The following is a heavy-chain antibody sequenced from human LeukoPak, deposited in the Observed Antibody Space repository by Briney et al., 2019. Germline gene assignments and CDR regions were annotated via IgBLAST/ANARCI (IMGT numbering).Heavy chain of an antibody. CDR3: ARGDNAGDYMDV. V-gene: IGHV1-46*01. Sequence: GASVKVSCKAFGYTFTSYYMHWVRQAPGQGLEWMGIINPSGGSTSYAQKFQGRVTMTRDMSTSTVYMELSSLRSEDTAVYYWARGDNAGDYMDVWGKGTTVTVSS. CDR2: INPSGGST. D-gene: IGHD1-1*01. J-gene: IGHJ6*03. CDR1: GYTFTSYY.